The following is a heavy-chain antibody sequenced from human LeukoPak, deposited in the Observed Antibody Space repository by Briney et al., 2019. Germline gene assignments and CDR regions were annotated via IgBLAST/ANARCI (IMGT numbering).Heavy chain of an antibody. J-gene: IGHJ4*02. CDR3: ASANTGYCSSTSCYALDY. V-gene: IGHV3-30-3*01. CDR2: ISYDGSNK. CDR1: GFTFSSYA. D-gene: IGHD2-2*01. Sequence: GGSLRLSCAASGFTFSSYAMSWVRQAPGKGLEWVAVISYDGSNKYYADSVKGRFTISRNNSKNTLYLQMNSLRAEDTAVYYCASANTGYCSSTSCYALDYWGQGTLVTVSS.